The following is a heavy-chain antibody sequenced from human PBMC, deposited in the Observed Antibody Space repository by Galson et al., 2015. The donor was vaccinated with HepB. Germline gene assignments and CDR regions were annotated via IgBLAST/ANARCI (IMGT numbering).Heavy chain of an antibody. J-gene: IGHJ4*02. Sequence: SLRLSCAASGFTFGDYAMSWFRQAPGKGLEWVGFIRSKAYGGTTEYAASVKGRFTISRDDSKSIAYLQMNSLKTEDTAVYYCTRDAVVPAAPTADYFDYWGQGTLVTVSS. CDR1: GFTFGDYA. D-gene: IGHD2-2*01. CDR3: TRDAVVPAAPTADYFDY. CDR2: IRSKAYGGTT. V-gene: IGHV3-49*03.